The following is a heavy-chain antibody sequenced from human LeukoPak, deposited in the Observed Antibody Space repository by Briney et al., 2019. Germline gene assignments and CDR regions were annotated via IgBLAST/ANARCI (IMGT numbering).Heavy chain of an antibody. Sequence: SETLSLTCTVSGYSISSGYYWGWIRQPPGRGLEWIGNIYHSGSTYYNPSLKSRVTISVDTSKDQFSLKLSSVTAADTAVYYCARPWGAAAGPFDHWGQGTLVTVSS. J-gene: IGHJ4*02. D-gene: IGHD6-13*01. CDR3: ARPWGAAAGPFDH. V-gene: IGHV4-38-2*02. CDR1: GYSISSGYY. CDR2: IYHSGST.